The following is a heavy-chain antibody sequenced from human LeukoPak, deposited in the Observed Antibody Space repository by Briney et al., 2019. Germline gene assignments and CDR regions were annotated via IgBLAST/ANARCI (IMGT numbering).Heavy chain of an antibody. V-gene: IGHV3-23*01. CDR2: ISGSGGST. CDR1: GFTFSSYA. CDR3: AKGYYYDSSGYYYEGHFDY. D-gene: IGHD3-22*01. Sequence: GGSLRLSCAASGFTFSSYAMSWVRQAPGKGLEWVSAISGSGGSTYYADSVKGRFTISRDNSKNRLYLQMNSLRAEDTAVYYCAKGYYYDSSGYYYEGHFDYWGQGTLVTVSS. J-gene: IGHJ4*02.